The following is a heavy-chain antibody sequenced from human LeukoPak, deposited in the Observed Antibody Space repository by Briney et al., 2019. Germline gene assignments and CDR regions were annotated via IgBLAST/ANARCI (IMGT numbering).Heavy chain of an antibody. J-gene: IGHJ4*02. D-gene: IGHD5-18*01. CDR2: ISYDGSNK. CDR3: AQRSGYSYGSPRD. V-gene: IGHV3-30-3*01. CDR1: GFTFSSYA. Sequence: GGSLRLSCAASGFTFSSYAMHWVRQAPGKGLEWVAVISYDGSNKYYADSVKGRFTISRDNSKNTLYLQMNSLRAEDTAVYYCAQRSGYSYGSPRDWGQGTLVTVSS.